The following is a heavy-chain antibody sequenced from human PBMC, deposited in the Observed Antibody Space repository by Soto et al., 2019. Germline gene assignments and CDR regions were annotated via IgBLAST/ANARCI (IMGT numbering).Heavy chain of an antibody. CDR3: ARQGRDGDNYYFDS. Sequence: GESLKISCKGSGYIFTNYWIGWVRQKPGKGLEWMGIIYPGDSDARYSPSFQGQVTISADKSISTAYLQWSSLKASDTAIYYCARQGRDGDNYYFDSWGQGTLVTVSS. D-gene: IGHD2-15*01. CDR1: GYIFTNYW. V-gene: IGHV5-51*01. J-gene: IGHJ4*02. CDR2: IYPGDSDA.